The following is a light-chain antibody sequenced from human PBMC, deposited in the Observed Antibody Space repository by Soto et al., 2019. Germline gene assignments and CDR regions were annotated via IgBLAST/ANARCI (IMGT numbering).Light chain of an antibody. J-gene: IGKJ1*01. Sequence: DIPMTQSPSSLSASLGDRVTITCRANQDISSYLIWYQHKLGQAPKLLIHAASTLTSGVPSRFSGSESGTDFTLTISGLEHEDSATYYCQQSYKTPWTFGQGTKVEIK. V-gene: IGKV1-39*01. CDR3: QQSYKTPWT. CDR2: AAS. CDR1: QDISSY.